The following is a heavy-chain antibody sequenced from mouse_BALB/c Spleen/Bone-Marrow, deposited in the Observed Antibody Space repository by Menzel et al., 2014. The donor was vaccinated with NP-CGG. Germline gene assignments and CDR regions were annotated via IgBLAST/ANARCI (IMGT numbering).Heavy chain of an antibody. D-gene: IGHD1-1*01. Sequence: VQGVESGAELARPGASVKMSCKASGYTFTSYTMHWVKQRPGQGLEWIGCINPSSGYTNYNQKSKDKATLTADKSSSTAYMQLSSLTSEDSAVYYCARESLYGSNYYWGQGTTLTVSS. CDR2: INPSSGYT. CDR1: GYTFTSYT. CDR3: ARESLYGSNYY. J-gene: IGHJ2*01. V-gene: IGHV1-4*01.